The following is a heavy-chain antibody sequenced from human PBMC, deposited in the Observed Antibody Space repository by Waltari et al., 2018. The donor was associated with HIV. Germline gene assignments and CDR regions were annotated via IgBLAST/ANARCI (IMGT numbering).Heavy chain of an antibody. J-gene: IGHJ6*02. Sequence: EVQLLESGGGLVQPGGSLSLACSASGFNFSWHALGWVRQAPGKGLEWVSAISGSGGSTYYADSVKGRFTISRDNSKNTLYLQMNSLRAEDTAVYYCAKGCGSGYYYYGMDVWGQGTTVTVSS. D-gene: IGHD2-21*01. CDR2: ISGSGGST. CDR3: AKGCGSGYYYYGMDV. V-gene: IGHV3-23*01. CDR1: GFNFSWHA.